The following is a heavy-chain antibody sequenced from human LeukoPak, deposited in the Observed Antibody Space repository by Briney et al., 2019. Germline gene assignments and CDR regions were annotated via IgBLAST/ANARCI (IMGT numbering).Heavy chain of an antibody. J-gene: IGHJ4*02. CDR2: IKQDGSEK. CDR1: GFTFSSYW. CDR3: ARGGYSSSWYSGY. Sequence: GGSLRLSCAASGFTFSSYWMSWVRQAPGKGLEWVANIKQDGSEKYYVDSVKGRFTISRDNAKNSLYLQMNSLRAEDTAVYYCARGGYSSSWYSGYWGQGTLVTVSS. V-gene: IGHV3-7*01. D-gene: IGHD6-13*01.